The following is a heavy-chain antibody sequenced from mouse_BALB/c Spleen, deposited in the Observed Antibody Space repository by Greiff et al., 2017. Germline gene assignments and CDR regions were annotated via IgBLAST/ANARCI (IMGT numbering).Heavy chain of an antibody. CDR3: ARGDYDDGYYFDY. J-gene: IGHJ2*01. CDR1: GYTFTDYN. D-gene: IGHD2-4*01. CDR2: IYPYNGGT. V-gene: IGHV1S29*02. Sequence: EVMLVESGPELVKPGASVKISCKASGYTFTDYNMHWVKQSHGKSLEWIGYIYPYNGGTGYNQKFKSKATLTVDNSSSTAYMELRSLTSEDSAVYYCARGDYDDGYYFDYWGQGTTLTVSS.